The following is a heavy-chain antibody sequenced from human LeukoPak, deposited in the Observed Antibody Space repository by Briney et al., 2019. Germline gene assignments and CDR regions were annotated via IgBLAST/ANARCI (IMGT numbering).Heavy chain of an antibody. CDR3: AQRHSRGWFYFAY. Sequence: PGGSLRLSCAASGFSSSSYAMSWVRQAPGKELEWVSSFSDSGTSTFYADSVKGRFTISRDSSKNTLYLLMNSLRAEDTAVYYCAQRHSRGWFYFAYWGQGTLVTVSS. V-gene: IGHV3-23*01. J-gene: IGHJ4*02. CDR2: FSDSGTST. D-gene: IGHD6-19*01. CDR1: GFSSSSYA.